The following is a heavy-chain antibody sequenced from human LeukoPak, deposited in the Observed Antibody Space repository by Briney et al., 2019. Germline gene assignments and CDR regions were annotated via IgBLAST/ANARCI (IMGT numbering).Heavy chain of an antibody. J-gene: IGHJ6*02. CDR3: ARGYYDSSGSGYYYYGMDV. CDR1: GGSISSGGYF. D-gene: IGHD3-22*01. Sequence: SETLSLTCAVSGGSISSGGYFWSWIRQPPGKGLEWIGYIYHSGSTYYNPSLKSRVTISVDRSKNQFSLKLSSVTAADTAVYYCARGYYDSSGSGYYYYGMDVWGQGTTVTVSS. CDR2: IYHSGST. V-gene: IGHV4-30-2*01.